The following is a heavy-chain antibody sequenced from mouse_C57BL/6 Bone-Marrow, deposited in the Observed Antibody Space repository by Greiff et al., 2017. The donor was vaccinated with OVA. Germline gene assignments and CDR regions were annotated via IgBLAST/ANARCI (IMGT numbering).Heavy chain of an antibody. D-gene: IGHD2-3*01. V-gene: IGHV1-52*01. CDR3: EREGVYDGKPYYYAMGD. CDR1: GYTFTSYW. Sequence: QVQLKQPGAELVRPGSSVKLSCKASGYTFTSYWMHWVKQRPIQGLEWIGNIYPSDSETHYNQKFKDKATLTVEKSSSTAYMQLSSLTSEDSAVYYCEREGVYDGKPYYYAMGDWGQGTSVTVSS. J-gene: IGHJ4*01. CDR2: IYPSDSET.